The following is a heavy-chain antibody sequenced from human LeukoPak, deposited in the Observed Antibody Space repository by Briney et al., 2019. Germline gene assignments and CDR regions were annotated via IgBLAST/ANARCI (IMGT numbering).Heavy chain of an antibody. D-gene: IGHD3-22*01. CDR3: AKGLTSGYYNYFDY. CDR1: GFPFSSYA. V-gene: IGHV3-23*01. Sequence: PGGSLRLSCAASGFPFSSYAMSWVRQTPGKGLEWVSAIGGSGGSTYYADSVKGRFTISRDNSKNTLYLHMNSLRADDTAVYFCAKGLTSGYYNYFDYWGQGTLVTVSS. CDR2: IGGSGGST. J-gene: IGHJ4*02.